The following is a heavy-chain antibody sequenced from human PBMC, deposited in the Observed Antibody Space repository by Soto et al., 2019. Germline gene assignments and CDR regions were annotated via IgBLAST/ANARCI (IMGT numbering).Heavy chain of an antibody. V-gene: IGHV3-48*01. CDR2: ISTSGTTV. J-gene: IGHJ3*02. Sequence: GGSLRLSCAASGFTFSSYSMNWVRQAPGKGLEWVSYISTSGTTVHYADSVRGRFTISRDNAKNSLYLQMNSLRAEDTAVYYCARDQYYYDSSQAFDIWGQGTMVTVSS. CDR1: GFTFSSYS. CDR3: ARDQYYYDSSQAFDI. D-gene: IGHD3-22*01.